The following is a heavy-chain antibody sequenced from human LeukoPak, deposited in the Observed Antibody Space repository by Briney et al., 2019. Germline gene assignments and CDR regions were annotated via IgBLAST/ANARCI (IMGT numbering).Heavy chain of an antibody. CDR2: IYYSGGT. CDR1: GGSISSYY. J-gene: IGHJ4*02. V-gene: IGHV4-59*08. D-gene: IGHD6-6*01. CDR3: ARHGSYSSSPGFDY. Sequence: SETLSLTCTVSGGSISSYYWSWLRQPPGKGLEWIGYIYYSGGTNYNPSLKSRVTISVDTSKNQFSLKLSSVTAADTAVYYCARHGSYSSSPGFDYWGRGTLVTVSS.